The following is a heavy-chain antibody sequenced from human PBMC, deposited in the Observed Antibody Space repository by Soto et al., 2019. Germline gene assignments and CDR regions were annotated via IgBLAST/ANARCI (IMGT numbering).Heavy chain of an antibody. J-gene: IGHJ6*02. CDR3: ARSEVYDFWSGPLFGMDV. V-gene: IGHV5-51*01. D-gene: IGHD3-3*01. CDR1: GYSFTSYW. CDR2: IYPGDSDT. Sequence: GESLKISCKGSGYSFTSYWIGWVRQMPGKGLEWMGIIYPGDSDTRYSPSFQGQVTISADKSISTAYLQWSSLKASDTAMYYCARSEVYDFWSGPLFGMDVWGQGTTVTVSS.